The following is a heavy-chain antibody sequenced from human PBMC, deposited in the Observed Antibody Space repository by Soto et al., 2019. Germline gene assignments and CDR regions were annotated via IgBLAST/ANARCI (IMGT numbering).Heavy chain of an antibody. CDR2: ISYDGSDE. CDR3: ARDSGSGGSYLDF. D-gene: IGHD1-26*01. V-gene: IGHV3-30-3*01. J-gene: IGHJ4*02. Sequence: QVQLVESGGGVVQSGRSLRLSCAASGFTFSTYGVHWVRQAPRKGLQWVALISYDGSDEYYADSVKGRFTISRDNSKNTLYLQMDSLRGDDTAVYYCARDSGSGGSYLDFWGQGTLVTVSS. CDR1: GFTFSTYG.